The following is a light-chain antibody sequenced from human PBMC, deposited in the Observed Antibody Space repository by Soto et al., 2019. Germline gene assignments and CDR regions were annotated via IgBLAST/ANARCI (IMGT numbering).Light chain of an antibody. Sequence: DIQMTQSPSTLSGSVGDRVTITCRASQTISSWLAWYQQKPGQAPKLLIYKASTLKSGVPSRVSGSGSGTEFALTIRSLQPDDFATYYCQHYNSYAEAFCQGTKVE. CDR2: KAS. CDR3: QHYNSYAEA. J-gene: IGKJ1*01. V-gene: IGKV1-5*03. CDR1: QTISSW.